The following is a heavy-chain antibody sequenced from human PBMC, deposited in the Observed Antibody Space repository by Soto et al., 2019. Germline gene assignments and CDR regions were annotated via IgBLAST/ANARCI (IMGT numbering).Heavy chain of an antibody. CDR3: AIEHDPATAMVTSWH. CDR1: GFTFSSDW. D-gene: IGHD5-18*01. J-gene: IGHJ4*02. Sequence: EVQLVESGGGLLQPGVSLRFSCAASGFTFSSDWMSWVRQATGKGLEWVANIKQDGSEKYCVDSVKGRFTISRDNAKKSPYLQLNSLTAEDTAVYYCAIEHDPATAMVTSWHWGQRTLVAVSA. CDR2: IKQDGSEK. V-gene: IGHV3-7*01.